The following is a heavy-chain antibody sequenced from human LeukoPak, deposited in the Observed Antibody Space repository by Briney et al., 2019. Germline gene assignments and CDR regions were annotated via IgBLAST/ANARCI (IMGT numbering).Heavy chain of an antibody. V-gene: IGHV3-23*01. Sequence: PGGSLRLSCAASGFTFSSYTMSWVRQAPGKGLEWVPTITTSDGNTYYADSVKGRFTVSRDNSKNTLSLQMNSLRAEDTAVYYCAKDGGLWVSAHWGDSWGRGTLVTVSS. J-gene: IGHJ4*02. CDR2: ITTSDGNT. D-gene: IGHD7-27*01. CDR1: GFTFSSYT. CDR3: AKDGGLWVSAHWGDS.